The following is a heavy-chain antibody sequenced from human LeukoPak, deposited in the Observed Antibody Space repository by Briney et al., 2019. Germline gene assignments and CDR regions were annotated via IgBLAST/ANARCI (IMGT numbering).Heavy chain of an antibody. CDR3: ARDYTGYFP. D-gene: IGHD3-9*01. V-gene: IGHV3-7*03. CDR1: GFTFSSYW. CDR2: IKTDGSEK. Sequence: GGSLRLSCEASGFTFSSYWMSWVRQAPGKGLEWAANIKTDGSEKYYVDSVKGRFTISRDNAKNSLYLQMNSLRAEDTAVYYCARDYTGYFPWGQGTLVIVSS. J-gene: IGHJ5*02.